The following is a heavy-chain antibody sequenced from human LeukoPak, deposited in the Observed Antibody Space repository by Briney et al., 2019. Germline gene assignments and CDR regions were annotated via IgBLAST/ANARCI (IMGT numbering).Heavy chain of an antibody. CDR2: ISGSGGST. Sequence: GGSLRLSCAASGFTFSSYGMHWVRQAPGKGLEWVSAISGSGGSTYYADSVKGRFTISRDNSKNTLYLQMNSLRAEDTAVYYCAKFLEGWGSYYYYYYYYMDVWGKGTTVTVSS. CDR3: AKFLEGWGSYYYYYYYYMDV. V-gene: IGHV3-23*01. CDR1: GFTFSSYG. D-gene: IGHD3-10*01. J-gene: IGHJ6*03.